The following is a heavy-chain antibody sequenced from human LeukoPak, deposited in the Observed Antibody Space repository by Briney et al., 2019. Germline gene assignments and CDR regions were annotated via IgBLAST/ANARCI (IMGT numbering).Heavy chain of an antibody. V-gene: IGHV3-48*01. CDR3: ARVGTYSSSSGGLDY. Sequence: HPGGSLRLSCAASGFTFSSYSMNWVRQAPGKGLEWVSYISSSSSTIYYADSVKGRFTISRDNAKNSLYLQMNSLRAEDTAVYYCARVGTYSSSSGGLDYWGQGTLVTVSS. D-gene: IGHD6-6*01. J-gene: IGHJ4*02. CDR2: ISSSSSTI. CDR1: GFTFSSYS.